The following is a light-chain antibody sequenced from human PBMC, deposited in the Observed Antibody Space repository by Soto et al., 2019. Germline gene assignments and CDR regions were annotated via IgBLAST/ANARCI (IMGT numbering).Light chain of an antibody. J-gene: IGLJ1*01. CDR1: SSDVGGYNY. Sequence: QSVLPPPRSASGSPAQSVTISCTGTSSDVGGYNYVSWYQQHPGKAPKLIIYEVNKRPSGVPDRFSGSKSGNTASLTVSGLQAEDEADYHCSSYAGSTNLGVFGTGTKVTVL. CDR2: EVN. CDR3: SSYAGSTNLGV. V-gene: IGLV2-8*01.